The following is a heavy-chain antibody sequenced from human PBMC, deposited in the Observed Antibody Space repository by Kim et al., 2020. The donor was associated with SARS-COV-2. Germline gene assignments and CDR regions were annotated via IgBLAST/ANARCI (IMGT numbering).Heavy chain of an antibody. Sequence: GGSLRLSCAASGFTFSSYSMNWVRQAPGKGLEWVSSISSSSSYIYYADPVKGRFTISRDNAKNSLYLQMNSLRAEDTAVYYCSRSYSSGWCYFDYWGQGTLVTVSS. CDR1: GFTFSSYS. D-gene: IGHD6-19*01. J-gene: IGHJ4*02. V-gene: IGHV3-21*01. CDR3: SRSYSSGWCYFDY. CDR2: ISSSSSYI.